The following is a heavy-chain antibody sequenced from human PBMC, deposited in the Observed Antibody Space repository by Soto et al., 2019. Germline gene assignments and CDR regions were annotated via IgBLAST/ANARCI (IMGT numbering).Heavy chain of an antibody. CDR2: ITGSSNFI. CDR3: SRGLLWFGENLYGMDV. V-gene: IGHV3-21*01. D-gene: IGHD3-10*01. CDR1: GFTFSTYS. J-gene: IGHJ6*02. Sequence: EVQLVESGGGLVKPGGSPRLSCAASGFTFSTYSMNWVRQAPGKGLEWVSSITGSSNFIYYADSVKGRFTISRDNAKNSLYLQINSLRAEDTAVYYCSRGLLWFGENLYGMDVWGQGTTVTVSS.